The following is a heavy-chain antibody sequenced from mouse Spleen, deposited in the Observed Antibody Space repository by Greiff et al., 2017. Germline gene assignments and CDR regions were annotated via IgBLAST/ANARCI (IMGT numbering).Heavy chain of an antibody. V-gene: IGHV1-82*01. CDR2: IYPGDGDT. D-gene: IGHD2-3*01. CDR3: AKIYPVYDGYYGYAMDY. J-gene: IGHJ4*01. CDR1: GYAFSSSW. Sequence: QVQLQQSGPELVKPGASVKISCKASGYAFSSSWMNWVKQRPGKGLEWIGRIYPGDGDTNYNEKFKGKATLTADKSSSTAYMQLSSLTSEDSAVYFCAKIYPVYDGYYGYAMDYWGQGTSVTVSS.